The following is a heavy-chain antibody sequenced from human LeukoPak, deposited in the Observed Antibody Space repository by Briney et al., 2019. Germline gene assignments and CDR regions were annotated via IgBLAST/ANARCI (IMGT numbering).Heavy chain of an antibody. Sequence: GRSLRLSCAASGFTFSNYAMHWVRQAPGKGLEWVAVISDDGSNKYYGDSVKGRFTISRDNSKNTVYLQMNSLRAEDTAVYYCAKDRYSSGWYSDFDYWGQETLVTVSS. D-gene: IGHD6-19*01. CDR1: GFTFSNYA. J-gene: IGHJ4*02. CDR2: ISDDGSNK. CDR3: AKDRYSSGWYSDFDY. V-gene: IGHV3-30*18.